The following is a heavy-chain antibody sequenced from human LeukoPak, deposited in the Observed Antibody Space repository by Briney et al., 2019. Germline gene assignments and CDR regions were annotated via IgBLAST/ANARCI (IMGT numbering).Heavy chain of an antibody. CDR1: GYTFAGYY. CDR3: ATQGTSSSWSYYFDY. CDR2: INPNSGGT. D-gene: IGHD6-13*01. V-gene: IGHV1-2*02. Sequence: GASVKVSCKASGYTFAGYYMHWVRQAPGQGLGWMGWINPNSGGTNYAQKFQGRVTMTRDTSISTAYMELSRLRSDDTAVYYCATQGTSSSWSYYFDYWGQGTLVTVSS. J-gene: IGHJ4*02.